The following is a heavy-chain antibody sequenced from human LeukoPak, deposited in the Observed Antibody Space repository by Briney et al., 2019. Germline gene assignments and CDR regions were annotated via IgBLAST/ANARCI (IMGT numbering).Heavy chain of an antibody. CDR3: ARAWTDYDILTGMGGEYYFDC. CDR2: IYYSGST. J-gene: IGHJ4*02. CDR1: GGSFSGYY. Sequence: PSETLSLTCAVYGGSFSGYYWSWIRQPPGKRLEWIGYIYYSGSTNYNPSLKSRVTISVDTAKKQFSLKLSSVTAATTAVYYCARAWTDYDILTGMGGEYYFDCWGQGTLVTVSS. D-gene: IGHD3-9*01. V-gene: IGHV4-59*01.